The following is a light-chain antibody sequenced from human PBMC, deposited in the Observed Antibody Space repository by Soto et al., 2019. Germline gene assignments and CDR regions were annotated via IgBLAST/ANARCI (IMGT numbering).Light chain of an antibody. Sequence: EIVLTQSPATLSLSPGERATLSCRASQSVSSYLAWYQQKPGQAPRLLIYDASNRATGIPARFSGSGSGTDFTLTISSLEPEDFAVYYGQQRSNGPRFTCGPGTKVDIK. V-gene: IGKV3-11*01. CDR1: QSVSSY. CDR2: DAS. J-gene: IGKJ3*01. CDR3: QQRSNGPRFT.